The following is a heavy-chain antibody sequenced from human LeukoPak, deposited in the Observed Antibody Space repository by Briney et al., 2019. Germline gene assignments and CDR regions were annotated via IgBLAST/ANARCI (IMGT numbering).Heavy chain of an antibody. J-gene: IGHJ3*02. Sequence: ASVKVSCKASGYTFTSYDINWVRQATGQGLEWMGWMNPNSGNTGYAQKFQGRVTITRNTSISTAYMELSSLRSEDTAVYYCARGGENHYSNCPTSDAFDIWGQGTMVTVSS. D-gene: IGHD4-11*01. CDR1: GYTFTSYD. V-gene: IGHV1-8*03. CDR2: MNPNSGNT. CDR3: ARGGENHYSNCPTSDAFDI.